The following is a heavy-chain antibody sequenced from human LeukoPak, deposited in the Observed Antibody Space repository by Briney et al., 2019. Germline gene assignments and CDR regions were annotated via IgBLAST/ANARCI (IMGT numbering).Heavy chain of an antibody. CDR3: ARAATVTVFDY. D-gene: IGHD4-17*01. Sequence: GGSLRLSCAASGFTFSNYAMNWVRQAPGKGLDWVSLISGTGGSTYYADSVKGRFTISRDNSKNTLYVQMNNLRADDTAVYYCARAATVTVFDYWGQGTLVTVSS. CDR1: GFTFSNYA. V-gene: IGHV3-23*01. CDR2: ISGTGGST. J-gene: IGHJ4*02.